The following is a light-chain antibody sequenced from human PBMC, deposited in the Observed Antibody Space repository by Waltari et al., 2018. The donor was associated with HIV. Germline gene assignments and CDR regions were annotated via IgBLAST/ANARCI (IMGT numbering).Light chain of an antibody. CDR2: RNN. CDR3: AAWDASLSGNWV. J-gene: IGLJ3*02. CDR1: SSTIGSNY. V-gene: IGLV1-47*01. Sequence: QSVLTQPPSASGTPGQRVTIPCSGSSSTIGSNYVYWYQQLPGTTPKLLIYRNNQRPSGVPDRFSGSKSGTSASLAISGLRSEDEADYYCAAWDASLSGNWVFGGGTKLTVL.